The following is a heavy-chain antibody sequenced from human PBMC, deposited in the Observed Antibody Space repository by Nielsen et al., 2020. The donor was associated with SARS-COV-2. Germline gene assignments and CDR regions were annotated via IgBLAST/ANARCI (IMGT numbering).Heavy chain of an antibody. V-gene: IGHV3-9*01. CDR1: GFTFDDYA. Sequence: SLKISCAASGFTFDDYAMHWVRQARGKGLEWVSGISWNSGRIGYADSVKGRFTISRDNAKNSLYLQMNSLRAEDTALYYCAKVAAAGNYWGQGTLVTVSS. J-gene: IGHJ4*02. CDR3: AKVAAAGNY. CDR2: ISWNSGRI. D-gene: IGHD6-13*01.